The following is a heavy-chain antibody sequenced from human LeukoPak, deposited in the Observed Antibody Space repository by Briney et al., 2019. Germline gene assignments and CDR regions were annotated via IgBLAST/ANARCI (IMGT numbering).Heavy chain of an antibody. CDR1: GFALDDFG. D-gene: IGHD2-21*01. Sequence: GGSQTLSCAASGFALDDFGMHWVRQAPGKGLEWVSFISGDGSVTYYTDSLKGRFTVSRDNSKNSLYLQMGSLRAEDTALYYCGKDGPVISYWGQGTVVTVSS. J-gene: IGHJ4*02. CDR3: GKDGPVISY. V-gene: IGHV3-43*02. CDR2: ISGDGSVT.